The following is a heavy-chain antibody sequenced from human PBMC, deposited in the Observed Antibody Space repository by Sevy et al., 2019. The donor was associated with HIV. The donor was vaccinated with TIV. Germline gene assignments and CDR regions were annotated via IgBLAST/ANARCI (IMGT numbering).Heavy chain of an antibody. CDR1: GYTFTSYG. CDR2: ISAYNGNT. J-gene: IGHJ6*03. CDR3: ARGRGCSGGSCYSRWEYYYYYMDV. D-gene: IGHD2-15*01. Sequence: ASVKVSCKASGYTFTSYGISWVRQAPGQGLEWMGWISAYNGNTNYAQKLQGRVTMTTDTSTSTAYIEPRSLRSDDTAVYYCARGRGCSGGSCYSRWEYYYYYMDVWGKGTTVTVSS. V-gene: IGHV1-18*04.